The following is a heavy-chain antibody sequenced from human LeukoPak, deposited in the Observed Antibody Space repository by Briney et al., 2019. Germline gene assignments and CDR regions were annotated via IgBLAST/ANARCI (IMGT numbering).Heavy chain of an antibody. V-gene: IGHV4-59*01. CDR2: IFHSGYT. Sequence: SETLSLTCSVSGDSMSNYYWNWIRQPPGKRLEWIGLIFHSGYTTYNPSLQTRVTMSIDTSKNEFSLTLASVTTADTAVYYCVRGHSILGVEARFDPWGQGALVTVSS. J-gene: IGHJ5*02. D-gene: IGHD3-3*01. CDR3: VRGHSILGVEARFDP. CDR1: GDSMSNYY.